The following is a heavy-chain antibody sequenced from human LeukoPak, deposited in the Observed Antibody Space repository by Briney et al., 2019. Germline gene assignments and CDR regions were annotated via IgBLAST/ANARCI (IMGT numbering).Heavy chain of an antibody. V-gene: IGHV1-2*02. Sequence: ASVKVSCKASGYTFTGHYMHWVRQAPAQGLEWMGWINPNSGGTNYAQKFQGRVTMTRDTSISTAYMEPSRLRSDDTAVYYCARAMVRGVNYFDYWGQGTLVTVSS. CDR2: INPNSGGT. J-gene: IGHJ4*02. CDR1: GYTFTGHY. D-gene: IGHD3-10*01. CDR3: ARAMVRGVNYFDY.